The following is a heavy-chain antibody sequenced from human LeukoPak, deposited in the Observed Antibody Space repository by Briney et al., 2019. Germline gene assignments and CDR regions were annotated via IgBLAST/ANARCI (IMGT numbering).Heavy chain of an antibody. CDR2: INTNTGGT. CDR3: ATDLAMVRGVIGGDY. CDR1: GYTFTDYS. V-gene: IGHV1-2*02. J-gene: IGHJ4*02. Sequence: GASVEVSCKASGYTFTDYSIHWVRQAPGQGLEWMGRINTNTGGTNYPQKFQGRVTMTEDTSTDTAYMELSSLTSDDTAVYYCATDLAMVRGVIGGDYWGQGTLVTVSS. D-gene: IGHD3-10*01.